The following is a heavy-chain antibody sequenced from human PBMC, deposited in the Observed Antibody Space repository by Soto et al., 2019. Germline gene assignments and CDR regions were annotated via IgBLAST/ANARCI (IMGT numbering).Heavy chain of an antibody. V-gene: IGHV1-46*01. CDR1: GYTFSSYY. Sequence: ASVKVSCKASGYTFSSYYLQWVRQAPGQGLEWMGIINPSGGHTSYEGKFHGRVTMTSDTSTSTAYMELRSLRSDDTAVYYCARTDGAAAGTGGQYYYYYYGMDVWGQGTTVTVSS. CDR2: INPSGGHT. J-gene: IGHJ6*02. CDR3: ARTDGAAAGTGGQYYYYYYGMDV. D-gene: IGHD6-13*01.